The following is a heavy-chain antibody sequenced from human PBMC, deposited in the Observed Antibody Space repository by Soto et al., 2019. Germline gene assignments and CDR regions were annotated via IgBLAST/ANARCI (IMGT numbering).Heavy chain of an antibody. Sequence: GPSVKVSCKASGGTFSSYTISWVRQAPGQGLEWMGRIIPILGIANYAQKFQGRVTITADKSTSTAYMELSSLRSEDTAVYYCATDSLFITETNIGWGQGTLVTVSS. CDR2: IIPILGIA. J-gene: IGHJ4*02. CDR1: GGTFSSYT. D-gene: IGHD1-7*01. CDR3: ATDSLFITETNIG. V-gene: IGHV1-69*04.